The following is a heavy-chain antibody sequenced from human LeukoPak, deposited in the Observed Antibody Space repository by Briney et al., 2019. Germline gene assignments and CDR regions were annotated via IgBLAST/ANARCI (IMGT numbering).Heavy chain of an antibody. J-gene: IGHJ4*02. V-gene: IGHV1-2*02. CDR1: GCTFTVYY. CDR2: INPNSGGT. Sequence: ASVTVSFKASGCTFTVYYMHWVRQAPGQGLEWMGWINPNSGGTNYAQKFQGRVTMTRDTSISTAYMELSRLRSDDTAVYYCARVDLLCYWGQGTLVTVSS. CDR3: ARVDLLCY.